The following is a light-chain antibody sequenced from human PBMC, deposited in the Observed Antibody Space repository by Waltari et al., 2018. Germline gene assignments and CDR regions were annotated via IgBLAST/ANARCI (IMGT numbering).Light chain of an antibody. V-gene: IGLV2-14*03. CDR2: DFS. CDR1: STDVGGYKY. Sequence: QSALTQPASVSGSPGQSITIPCTGTSTDVGGYKYVHWYPQHPGQAPKVMFYDFSDRPSGVSNRFSGSKSGNTASLTISGLQAEDESDYYCSSYTSSSTWVFGGGTKLTVL. CDR3: SSYTSSSTWV. J-gene: IGLJ3*02.